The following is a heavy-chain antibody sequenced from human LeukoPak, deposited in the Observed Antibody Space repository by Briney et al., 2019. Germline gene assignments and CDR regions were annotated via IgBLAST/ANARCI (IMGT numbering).Heavy chain of an antibody. CDR2: INHSGST. CDR1: GGSFSGYY. CDR3: ARGHTYYYDSSGPDY. Sequence: PSETLSLTCAVYGGSFSGYYWSWIRQPPGKGLEWIGEINHSGSTNYNPPLKSRVTISVDTSKNQFSLKLSSVTAADTAVCYCARGHTYYYDSSGPDYWGQGTLVTVSS. J-gene: IGHJ4*02. D-gene: IGHD3-22*01. V-gene: IGHV4-34*01.